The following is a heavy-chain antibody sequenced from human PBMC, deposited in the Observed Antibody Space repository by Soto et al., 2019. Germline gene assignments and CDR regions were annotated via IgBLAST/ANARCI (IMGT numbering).Heavy chain of an antibody. CDR2: ISYDGSNK. Sequence: GGSLRLSCAASGFTFSSYGVHWVRQAPGKGLEWVAIISYDGSNKYYADSVKGRFTISRDNSKNTLYLQMNSLRAEDTAVYYCGKETREMATITSTDYWGQGTLVTVSS. CDR1: GFTFSSYG. J-gene: IGHJ4*02. CDR3: GKETREMATITSTDY. V-gene: IGHV3-30*18. D-gene: IGHD5-12*01.